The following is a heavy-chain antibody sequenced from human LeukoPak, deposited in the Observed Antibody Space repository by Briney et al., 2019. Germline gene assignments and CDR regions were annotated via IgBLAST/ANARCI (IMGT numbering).Heavy chain of an antibody. CDR3: AKDALGISFWYYFDY. J-gene: IGHJ4*02. CDR2: ISGSGGST. D-gene: IGHD2-2*01. CDR1: GFTFTSYA. Sequence: GGSLRLSCAASGFTFTSYAIAWVRQPPGKGLEWISTISGSGGSTYYADSVKDRFTISRDNSKNTLYLQMNSLRAEDTAVYYCAKDALGISFWYYFDYWGQGTLVTVSS. V-gene: IGHV3-23*01.